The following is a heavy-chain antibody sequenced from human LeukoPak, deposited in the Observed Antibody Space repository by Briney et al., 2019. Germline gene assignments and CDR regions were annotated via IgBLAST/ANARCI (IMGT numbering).Heavy chain of an antibody. CDR3: ARRYGSGSSGTFDY. V-gene: IGHV3-48*01. J-gene: IGHJ4*02. D-gene: IGHD3-10*01. CDR2: ISSSSSTI. Sequence: GGSLRLSCAASGFTFSSYSMNWVRQAPGKGLEWVSYISSSSSTIYYADSVKGRFTISRDNAKNSLYLQMNSLRAEDTAVYYCARRYGSGSSGTFDYWGQGTLVTVSS. CDR1: GFTFSSYS.